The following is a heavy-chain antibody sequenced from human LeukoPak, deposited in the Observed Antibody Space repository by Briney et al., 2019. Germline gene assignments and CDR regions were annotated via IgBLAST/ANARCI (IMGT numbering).Heavy chain of an antibody. CDR3: ARDWGAYYHFFDY. CDR1: GFSMSVYW. D-gene: IGHD3-22*01. CDR2: IKPDGSER. Sequence: PGGSLSLSCEASGFSMSVYWMSWVRQAPGKGLEWVGNIKPDGSERNYVDSVKGRFTISRDNAKKSLYLQMSSLRAEDTAVYYCARDWGAYYHFFDYWGQGTLVTVSS. V-gene: IGHV3-7*01. J-gene: IGHJ4*02.